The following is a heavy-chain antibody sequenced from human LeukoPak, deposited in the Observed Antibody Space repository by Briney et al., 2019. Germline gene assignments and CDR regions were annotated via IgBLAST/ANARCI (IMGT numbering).Heavy chain of an antibody. CDR3: ARGGWTYGRYYYFDY. D-gene: IGHD1-26*01. CDR1: GFTVSSHY. V-gene: IGHV3-53*01. CDR2: IYSGGST. J-gene: IGHJ4*02. Sequence: GGSLRLSCAVSGFTVSSHYISWVRQAPGKGLEWVSCIYSGGSTYYADSVKGRFTISRDNSKNTVFLQMNSLRAEDTAMYYCARGGWTYGRYYYFDYWGQGSLVTVSS.